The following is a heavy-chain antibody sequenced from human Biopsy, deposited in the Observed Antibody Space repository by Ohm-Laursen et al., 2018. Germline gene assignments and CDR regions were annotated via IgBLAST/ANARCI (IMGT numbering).Heavy chain of an antibody. CDR1: GFTFSDYY. V-gene: IGHV3-11*01. J-gene: IGHJ4*02. D-gene: IGHD3-16*01. CDR2: ISSSSSTI. Sequence: SLRLSCAASGFTFSDYYMSWIRQAPGKGLEFISYISSSSSTISYADSVKGRFTISRDNAKNPLYLQMNSLRAEDTALYYCAKDSGGSPLGELFHWGQGNLVTISS. CDR3: AKDSGGSPLGELFH.